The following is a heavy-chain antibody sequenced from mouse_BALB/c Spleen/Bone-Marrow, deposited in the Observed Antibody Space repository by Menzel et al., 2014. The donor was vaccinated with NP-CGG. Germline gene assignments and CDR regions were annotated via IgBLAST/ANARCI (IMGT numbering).Heavy chain of an antibody. CDR3: ARLGYYGGFAY. Sequence: EVQGVESGGGLVQPGGSLKLSCAASGFDFSRYWMSWVRQAPGKGLEWIGEINPDSNTINYTPSLKDKFIISRDNAKNTLYLQMSKVRSEDTALYYCARLGYYGGFAYWGQGTLVTVSA. V-gene: IGHV4-1*02. D-gene: IGHD2-3*01. J-gene: IGHJ3*01. CDR1: GFDFSRYW. CDR2: INPDSNTI.